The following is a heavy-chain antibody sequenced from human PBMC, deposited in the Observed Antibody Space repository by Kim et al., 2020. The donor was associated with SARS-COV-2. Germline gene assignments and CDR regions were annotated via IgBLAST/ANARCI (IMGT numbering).Heavy chain of an antibody. D-gene: IGHD3-22*01. J-gene: IGHJ5*02. Sequence: GGSLRLSCAASGLTFLTDYMTWARQAPGKGLEWVATIKQDGSATSYADSVKGRFTLSRDNANNALYQEMNSLRVDDTATYYCARKRSYYDTSYMGWFDL. CDR1: GLTFLTDY. CDR3: ARKRSYYDTSYMGWFDL. V-gene: IGHV3-7*01. CDR2: IKQDGSAT.